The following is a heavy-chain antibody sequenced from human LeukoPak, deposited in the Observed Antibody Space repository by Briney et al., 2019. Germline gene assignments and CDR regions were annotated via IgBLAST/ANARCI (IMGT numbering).Heavy chain of an antibody. Sequence: GGSLRLSCAAPGFTFSSYWMSWVGQAPGKGLEWVANIKQDGSEKYYVDSVKGRFTISRDKAKNSLYLQMNSLRAEDTAVYYCARQLRGGAFDIWGQGTMVTVSS. J-gene: IGHJ3*02. D-gene: IGHD3-10*01. CDR1: GFTFSSYW. CDR2: IKQDGSEK. CDR3: ARQLRGGAFDI. V-gene: IGHV3-7*01.